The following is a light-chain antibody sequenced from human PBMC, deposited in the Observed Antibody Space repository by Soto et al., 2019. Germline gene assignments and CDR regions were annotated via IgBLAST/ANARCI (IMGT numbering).Light chain of an antibody. J-gene: IGLJ3*02. CDR1: TSDVGGHNR. V-gene: IGLV2-14*01. CDR3: SSYASSSTLVL. CDR2: DVS. Sequence: QSALTKPASVSGSPGQSITISCTGTTSDVGGHNRVSWYQQHPGKAPKLMIFDVSNRPSGVSNRFSGSKSGNTASLTISGLQAEDEADYYCSSYASSSTLVLFGGGTKLTVL.